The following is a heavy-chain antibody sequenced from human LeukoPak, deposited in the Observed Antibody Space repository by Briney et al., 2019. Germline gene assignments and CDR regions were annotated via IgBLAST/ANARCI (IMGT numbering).Heavy chain of an antibody. CDR1: DFTFSSHW. CDR2: LSGDGITT. CDR3: ARVIASSRSVAIDL. Sequence: GSLRLSCAASDFTFSSHWMYWVRQAPGKGLVWVARLSGDGITTRHADSVKGRFTISRDNAKNTLYLQMNSLRVEDTALYYCARVIASSRSVAIDLWGQGTLVAVSS. V-gene: IGHV3-74*01. J-gene: IGHJ4*02. D-gene: IGHD3-16*02.